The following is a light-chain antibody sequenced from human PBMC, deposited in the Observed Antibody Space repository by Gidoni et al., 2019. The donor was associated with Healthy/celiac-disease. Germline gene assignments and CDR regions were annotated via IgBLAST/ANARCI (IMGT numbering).Light chain of an antibody. V-gene: IGKV1-39*01. CDR1: QSISSY. CDR2: AAT. J-gene: IGKJ2*01. Sequence: DIQLTQSPSSLSASVGDRVTITCRASQSISSYLNWSQQKPGKAPKLLLYAATSLQSGVPSRFSGSGSGTYFTLTSSSLQPEDFATYYCQQSYSTPYTFGQXTKLEIK. CDR3: QQSYSTPYT.